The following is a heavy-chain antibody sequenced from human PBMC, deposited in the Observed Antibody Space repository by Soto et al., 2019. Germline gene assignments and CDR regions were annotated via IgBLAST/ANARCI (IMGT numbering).Heavy chain of an antibody. J-gene: IGHJ4*02. D-gene: IGHD3-22*01. Sequence: GSLRLSCAASGFTFSSYGMHWVRQAAGKGLEWVAVIWYDGSNKYYADSVKGRFTISRDNSKNTLYLQMNSLRAEDTAVYYCARESRSYYDSSGYYPEHFDYWGQGTLVTVSS. CDR3: ARESRSYYDSSGYYPEHFDY. CDR1: GFTFSSYG. V-gene: IGHV3-33*01. CDR2: IWYDGSNK.